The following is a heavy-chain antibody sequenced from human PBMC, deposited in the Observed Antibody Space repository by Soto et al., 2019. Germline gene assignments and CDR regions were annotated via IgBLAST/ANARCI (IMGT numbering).Heavy chain of an antibody. CDR2: ISGSGGST. Sequence: EVQVLESGGGLVQPGGSLRLSCAASGFAFSSYAMSWVRQAPGKGLEWVSLISGSGGSTYYADSVKGRFTISRDSSKNTLYLQMNSLGADDSAVYYCAKGQGMAVIRPYAFDYWGQGTLVTVSS. D-gene: IGHD2-21*01. V-gene: IGHV3-23*01. J-gene: IGHJ4*02. CDR1: GFAFSSYA. CDR3: AKGQGMAVIRPYAFDY.